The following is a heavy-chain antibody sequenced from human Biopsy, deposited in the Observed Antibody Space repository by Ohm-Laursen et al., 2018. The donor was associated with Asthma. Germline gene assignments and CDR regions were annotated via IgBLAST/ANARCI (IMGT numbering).Heavy chain of an antibody. J-gene: IGHJ4*02. Sequence: SLRLSCAASGFTFSSYAMSWVRQAPGKGLEWVSAISGSGGSTYYADSVKGRFTIPRDNSKNTLYLQMNSLRAEDTAVYYCAKGYYYDSSGFDYWGQGTLVTVSS. D-gene: IGHD3-22*01. CDR2: ISGSGGST. CDR3: AKGYYYDSSGFDY. V-gene: IGHV3-23*01. CDR1: GFTFSSYA.